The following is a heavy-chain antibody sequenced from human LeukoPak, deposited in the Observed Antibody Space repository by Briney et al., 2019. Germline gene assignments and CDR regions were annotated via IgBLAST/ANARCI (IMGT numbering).Heavy chain of an antibody. D-gene: IGHD6-6*01. Sequence: ASVKVSCKASGGTFSSYGFNWVRQAPGQGLEWMGGLIPIFNTPNYARKFQGRVSITADESASTAYMELSSLRSEDTAMYYCATTGMAARPPYYYSHMDVWGNGTTVIVSS. CDR3: ATTGMAARPPYYYSHMDV. V-gene: IGHV1-69*13. J-gene: IGHJ6*03. CDR2: LIPIFNTP. CDR1: GGTFSSYG.